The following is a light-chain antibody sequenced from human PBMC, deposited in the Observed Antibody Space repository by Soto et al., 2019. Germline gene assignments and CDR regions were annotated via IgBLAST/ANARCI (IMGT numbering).Light chain of an antibody. CDR2: GAS. V-gene: IGKV3-20*01. CDR1: QSVSSSY. J-gene: IGKJ1*01. Sequence: ELVLTQSPGTLSLSPGEKATLSNRASQSVSSSYLAWYQQKPGQAPRLLIYGASSRATGIPDRFSGSGSGTDFTLTISRLEPEDFAVYYCQQYGSSPRTFGQGTKVDIK. CDR3: QQYGSSPRT.